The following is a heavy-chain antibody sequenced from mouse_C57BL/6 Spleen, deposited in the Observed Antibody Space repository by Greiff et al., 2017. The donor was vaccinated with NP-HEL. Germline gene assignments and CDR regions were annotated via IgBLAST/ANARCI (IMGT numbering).Heavy chain of an antibody. V-gene: IGHV5-12*01. D-gene: IGHD3-3*01. J-gene: IGHJ4*01. Sequence: EVMLVESGGGLVQPGGSLKLSCAASGFTFSDYYMYWVRQTPEQRLEWVAYISNGGGSTYYPDTVKGRFTISRDNAKNTLYLQMSRLKSEDTAMYYCARRRDAMDYWGQGTSVTVSS. CDR3: ARRRDAMDY. CDR2: ISNGGGST. CDR1: GFTFSDYY.